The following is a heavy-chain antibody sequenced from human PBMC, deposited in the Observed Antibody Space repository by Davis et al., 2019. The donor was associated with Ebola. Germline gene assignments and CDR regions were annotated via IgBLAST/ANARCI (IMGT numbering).Heavy chain of an antibody. D-gene: IGHD2-8*02. Sequence: PGESLKISCAASGFTFSSYWMHWVRQAPGKGLVWVSRLNSDGSSTSYADSVKGRFTISRDNAKNTLYLQMNSLRAEDTAVYYCARGERYCTGGVCSNWFDPWGQGTLVTVSS. CDR3: ARGERYCTGGVCSNWFDP. CDR1: GFTFSSYW. J-gene: IGHJ5*02. CDR2: LNSDGSST. V-gene: IGHV3-74*01.